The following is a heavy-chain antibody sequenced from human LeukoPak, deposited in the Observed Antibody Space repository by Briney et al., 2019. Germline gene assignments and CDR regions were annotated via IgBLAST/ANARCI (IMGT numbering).Heavy chain of an antibody. Sequence: GASVKVSCKASGGTFSSYTISWVRQAPGQGLEWMGRIIPILGIANYAQKFQGRVTITADKSTSTAYMELGSLRSEDTAVYYCARVMGGYGAYDYYYGMDVWGQGTTVTVSS. CDR1: GGTFSSYT. CDR3: ARVMGGYGAYDYYYGMDV. V-gene: IGHV1-69*02. D-gene: IGHD5-12*01. CDR2: IIPILGIA. J-gene: IGHJ6*02.